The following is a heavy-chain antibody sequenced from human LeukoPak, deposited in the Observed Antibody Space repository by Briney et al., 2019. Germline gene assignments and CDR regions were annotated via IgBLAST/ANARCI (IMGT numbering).Heavy chain of an antibody. V-gene: IGHV5-51*01. J-gene: IGHJ4*02. CDR1: GYSFTGYW. CDR2: IYPGDSNT. CDR3: ARHACRGGNCYSVDY. D-gene: IGHD2-15*01. Sequence: GESLKISCEGFGYSFTGYWIGWVRQMPGKGLEWMGIIYPGDSNTRYSPSFQGQVTISADKSISTAYLQWSSLKASDTAMYYCARHACRGGNCYSVDYWGQGTLVTVSS.